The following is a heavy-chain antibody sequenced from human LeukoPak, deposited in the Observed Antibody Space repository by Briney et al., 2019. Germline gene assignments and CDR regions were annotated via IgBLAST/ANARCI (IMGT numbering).Heavy chain of an antibody. CDR3: AKDGEQQLFHFDY. D-gene: IGHD6-13*01. CDR2: ISGSGGST. J-gene: IGHJ4*02. CDR1: GFTFSSYA. Sequence: GGSLRLSCAASGFTFSSYAMSWVRQAPGKGLEWVSAISGSGGSTYYADPVKGRFTISRDNSKNTLYLQMNSLRAEDTAVYYCAKDGEQQLFHFDYWGQGTLVTVSS. V-gene: IGHV3-23*01.